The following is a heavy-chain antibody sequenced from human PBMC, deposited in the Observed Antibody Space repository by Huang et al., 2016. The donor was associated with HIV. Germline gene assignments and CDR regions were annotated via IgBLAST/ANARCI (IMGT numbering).Heavy chain of an antibody. CDR2: IYHSGTT. CDR3: GAKGRIGGIPAAYMRVDP. CDR1: GGSISSSSYY. D-gene: IGHD6-13*01. J-gene: IGHJ5*02. V-gene: IGHV4-39*01. Sequence: QLQLQESGPGLVKPSETLSLTCTVSGGSISSSSYYWGWIRQPPGKGLEWIGSIYHSGTTYDNPSLKSRVTISVDTSRIKFSVNIGSVTAAETAVYYCGAKGRIGGIPAAYMRVDPWGEGTRVTVS.